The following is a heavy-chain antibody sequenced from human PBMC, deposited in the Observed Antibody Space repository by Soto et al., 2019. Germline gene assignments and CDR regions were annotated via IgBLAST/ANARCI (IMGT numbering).Heavy chain of an antibody. D-gene: IGHD1-26*01. V-gene: IGHV1-69*13. J-gene: IGHJ5*02. CDR2: IIPIFGTA. CDR1: GGTFSRYA. CDR3: ARAIVGPTTTGWLDP. Sequence: GASVKVSCKASGGTFSRYAICWVRQAPGQGLEWMGGIIPIFGTANYAQKFQGRVTITADESTSTAYMELSSLRFEDTAVYYCARAIVGPTTTGWLDPWGQGTLVTVS.